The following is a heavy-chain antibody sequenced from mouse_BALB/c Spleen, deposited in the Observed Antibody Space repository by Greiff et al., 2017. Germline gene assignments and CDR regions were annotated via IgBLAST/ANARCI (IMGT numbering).Heavy chain of an antibody. Sequence: ESGPGLVKPSQSLSLTCTVTGYSITSDYAWNWIRQFPGNKLEWMGYISYSGSTSYNPSLKSRISITRDTSKNQFFLQLNSVTTEDTATYYCARSYGSSYDYYAMDYWGQGTSVTVSS. D-gene: IGHD1-1*01. V-gene: IGHV3-2*02. J-gene: IGHJ4*01. CDR2: ISYSGST. CDR1: GYSITSDYA. CDR3: ARSYGSSYDYYAMDY.